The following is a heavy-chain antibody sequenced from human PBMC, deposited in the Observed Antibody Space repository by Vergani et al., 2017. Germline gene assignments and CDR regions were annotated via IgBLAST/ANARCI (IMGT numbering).Heavy chain of an antibody. D-gene: IGHD6-19*01. CDR3: AKGRDSGWYDAFDI. Sequence: QVQLVESGGGVVQPGRSLRLSCAASGFTFSSYGMHWVRQAPGKGLEWVAVIWYAGSNKYYADSVKGRFTISRDNSKNTLYLQMNSLSAEDTAVYYCAKGRDSGWYDAFDIWGQGTMVTVSS. CDR2: IWYAGSNK. J-gene: IGHJ3*02. CDR1: GFTFSSYG. V-gene: IGHV3-33*06.